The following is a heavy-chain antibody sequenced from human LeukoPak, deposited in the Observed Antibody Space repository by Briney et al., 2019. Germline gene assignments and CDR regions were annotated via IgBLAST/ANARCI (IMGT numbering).Heavy chain of an antibody. V-gene: IGHV1-2*06. CDR1: GYTFTDYY. J-gene: IGHJ5*02. CDR3: ARDPWGGDIVVVPAAIHDP. CDR2: INGKNGDT. Sequence: GASVKVSCKASGYTFTDYYIHWVRQAPGQGLEWMGRINGKNGDTSYARKFQGRVTMTRDTSISTAYMELSRLRSDDTAVFYCARDPWGGDIVVVPAAIHDPWGQGTLVTVSS. D-gene: IGHD2-2*01.